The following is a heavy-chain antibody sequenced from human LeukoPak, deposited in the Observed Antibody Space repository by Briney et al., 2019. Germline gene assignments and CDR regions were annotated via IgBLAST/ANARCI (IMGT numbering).Heavy chain of an antibody. J-gene: IGHJ4*02. Sequence: GGSLRLSCVASGFPFSSYWMTWVRQAPGKGLEWVANIKQDGSKKNYVDSVKGRFTISRDNAKNSLSLQMNSLRVEDTAVYYCARDMGITGADDCWGQGTLVIVSS. D-gene: IGHD6-13*01. CDR1: GFPFSSYW. CDR3: ARDMGITGADDC. CDR2: IKQDGSKK. V-gene: IGHV3-7*01.